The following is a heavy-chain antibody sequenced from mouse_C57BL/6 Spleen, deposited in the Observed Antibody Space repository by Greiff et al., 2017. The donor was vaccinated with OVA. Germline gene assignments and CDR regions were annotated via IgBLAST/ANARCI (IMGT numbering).Heavy chain of an antibody. D-gene: IGHD1-1*01. CDR3: AIFPDYYGSSYNYFYY. J-gene: IGHJ2*01. CDR1: GYTFTSYW. V-gene: IGHV1-7*01. CDR2: INPRSGYT. Sequence: VQLQQSGAELVQPGASVKLSCTASGYTFTSYWMHWVKQRPGQGLEWIGYINPRSGYTKYNQKFKDKATLTADKSSSTAYMQLSSLTYEDSAFYYFAIFPDYYGSSYNYFYYWGQGTTLTVSS.